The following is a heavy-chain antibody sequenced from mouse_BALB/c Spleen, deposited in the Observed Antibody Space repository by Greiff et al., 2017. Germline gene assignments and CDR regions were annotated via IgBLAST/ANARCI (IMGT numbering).Heavy chain of an antibody. Sequence: EVQLVESGGGLVQPGGSRKLSCAASGFTFSSFGMHWVRQAPEKGLEWVAYISSGSSTIYYADTVKGRFTISRDNPKNTLFLQMTSLRSEDTAMYYCARSGANWDEDYWGQGTTLTVSS. CDR3: ARSGANWDEDY. CDR2: ISSGSSTI. J-gene: IGHJ2*01. D-gene: IGHD4-1*01. CDR1: GFTFSSFG. V-gene: IGHV5-17*02.